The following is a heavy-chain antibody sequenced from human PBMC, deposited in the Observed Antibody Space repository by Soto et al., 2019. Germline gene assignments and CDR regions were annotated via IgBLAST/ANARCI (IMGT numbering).Heavy chain of an antibody. D-gene: IGHD2-2*01. CDR1: GGSFSGYY. V-gene: IGHV4-34*01. CDR2: INHSGST. J-gene: IGHJ4*02. Sequence: SETLSLTCAVYGGSFSGYYWSWIRQPPGKGLEWIGEINHSGSTNYNPSLKSRVTISVDTSKNQFSLKLSSVTAADTAVYYCARDRRSIVVVPAAIGYFDYWGQGTLVTVSS. CDR3: ARDRRSIVVVPAAIGYFDY.